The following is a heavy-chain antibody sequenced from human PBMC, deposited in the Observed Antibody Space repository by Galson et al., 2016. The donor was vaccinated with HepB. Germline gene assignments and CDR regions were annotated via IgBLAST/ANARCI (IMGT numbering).Heavy chain of an antibody. J-gene: IGHJ6*02. CDR3: ARSFRDLVFEGSLYGLDV. CDR2: ISYTGSNE. CDR1: GFSFSLNT. Sequence: SLRLSCAASGFSFSLNTVHWVRQLPGKGLEWVALISYTGSNEIYAESVKGRFQISRDNSKNTLYLQMNNLRGEDTAVYYCARSFRDLVFEGSLYGLDVWGQGTTVIVSS. D-gene: IGHD6-6*01. V-gene: IGHV3-30*04.